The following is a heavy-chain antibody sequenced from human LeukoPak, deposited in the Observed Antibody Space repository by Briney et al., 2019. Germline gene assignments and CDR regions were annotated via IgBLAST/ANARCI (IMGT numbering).Heavy chain of an antibody. Sequence: PSETLSLTCTVSGGSISSSSYYWGWIRQPPGKGLEWIGSIYYSGSTYYNPSLKSRVTISVDTSKNQFSLKLSSVTAADTAVYYCARLDHDYRDRQFDYWGQGTLVTVSS. D-gene: IGHD4-11*01. CDR2: IYYSGST. CDR1: GGSISSSSYY. J-gene: IGHJ4*02. CDR3: ARLDHDYRDRQFDY. V-gene: IGHV4-39*01.